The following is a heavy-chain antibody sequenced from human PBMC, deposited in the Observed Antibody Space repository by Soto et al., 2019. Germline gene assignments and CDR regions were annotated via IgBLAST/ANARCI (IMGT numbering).Heavy chain of an antibody. CDR3: ATMSRGWAY. Sequence: HGESLKISCTTSGYSFTSYYITWVRQMPGKGLECMGTIAPGDSYSNYNPSFQGHVTISADNSISTAYLQWSSLKASDTGIYYCATMSRGWAYWGQGTQVTVSS. CDR1: GYSFTSYY. V-gene: IGHV5-10-1*01. CDR2: IAPGDSYS. D-gene: IGHD6-19*01. J-gene: IGHJ4*01.